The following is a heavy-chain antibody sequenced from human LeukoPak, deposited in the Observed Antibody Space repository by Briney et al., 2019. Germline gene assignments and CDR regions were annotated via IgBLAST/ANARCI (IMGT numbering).Heavy chain of an antibody. J-gene: IGHJ4*02. CDR2: ISSSSSYT. V-gene: IGHV3-11*03. CDR1: GFTFSDYY. Sequence: PGGSLRRSCAASGFTFSDYYMSWLRQAPGKGLEWVSYISSSSSYTNYADSVKGRFTISRDNAKNSLYLQMNSLRAEDTAVYYCASMYSSSSYYWGQGTLVTVSS. CDR3: ASMYSSSSYY. D-gene: IGHD6-6*01.